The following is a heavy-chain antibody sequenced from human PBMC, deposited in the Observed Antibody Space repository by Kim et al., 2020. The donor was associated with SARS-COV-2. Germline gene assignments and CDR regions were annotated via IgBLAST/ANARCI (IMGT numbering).Heavy chain of an antibody. Sequence: SETLSLTCAVYGGSFSGYYWSWIRQPPGKGLEWIGQINHSGSTNYNPSLKSRVTISVDTSKNQFSLKLSSVTAADTAVYYCAVRGLRGRYYFDYWGQGTLVTVSS. CDR2: INHSGST. V-gene: IGHV4-34*01. CDR3: AVRGLRGRYYFDY. J-gene: IGHJ4*02. D-gene: IGHD3-16*01. CDR1: GGSFSGYY.